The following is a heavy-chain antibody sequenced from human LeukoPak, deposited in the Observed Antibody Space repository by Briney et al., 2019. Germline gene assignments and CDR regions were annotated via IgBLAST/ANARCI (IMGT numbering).Heavy chain of an antibody. Sequence: GGSLRLSCIASGFTFGDYAMSWFRQAPGKGLGWVGFIRTKPYGGTTEYAASVKGRFTISRDDSKSIAYLQMNSLKTEDTAVYYCAKGWDTNDYWGQGTLVTVSS. CDR1: GFTFGDYA. J-gene: IGHJ4*02. CDR3: AKGWDTNDY. D-gene: IGHD5-18*01. CDR2: IRTKPYGGTT. V-gene: IGHV3-49*03.